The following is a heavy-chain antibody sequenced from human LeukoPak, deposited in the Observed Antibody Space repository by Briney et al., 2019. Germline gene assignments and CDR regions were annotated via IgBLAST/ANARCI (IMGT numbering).Heavy chain of an antibody. Sequence: PGGSLRLSCAVSGFTFSSYAMTWVRQTPEKGLEWVSTFSGGGGSTYYADSVKGRFTVSRDTSENTLYLQMNSLRVDDTAVYYCAKAGRYNVYDYFDSWGQGTLVTVSS. CDR3: AKAGRYNVYDYFDS. CDR1: GFTFSSYA. V-gene: IGHV3-23*01. J-gene: IGHJ4*02. D-gene: IGHD5/OR15-5a*01. CDR2: FSGGGGST.